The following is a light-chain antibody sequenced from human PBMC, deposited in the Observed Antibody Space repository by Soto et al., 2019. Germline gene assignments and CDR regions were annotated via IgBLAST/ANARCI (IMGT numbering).Light chain of an antibody. CDR3: QSFDCTLKGV. CDR2: GSS. CDR1: SSNVGAGFD. J-gene: IGLJ3*02. V-gene: IGLV1-40*01. Sequence: QSVLTQPPSVSGAPGQRVTISCTGTSSNVGAGFDVHWYQQVPGRAPKLVIHGSSNRPSGVSDRFSGSKSGTSASLAITGLQAEDEADYYCQSFDCTLKGVFGGGTKVTVL.